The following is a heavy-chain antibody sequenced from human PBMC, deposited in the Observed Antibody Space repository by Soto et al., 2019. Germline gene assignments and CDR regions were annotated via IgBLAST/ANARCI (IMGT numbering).Heavy chain of an antibody. D-gene: IGHD2-8*01. CDR2: IWYDGSNK. CDR3: ARGEDVRMVYAIMVRDAFDI. V-gene: IGHV3-33*01. CDR1: GFTFSSYG. Sequence: PGGSLRLSCAASGFTFSSYGMHWVRQAPGKGLEWVAVIWYDGSNKYYADSVKGRFTISRDNSKNTLYLQMNSLRAEDTAVYYCARGEDVRMVYAIMVRDAFDIWGQGTMVTVSS. J-gene: IGHJ3*02.